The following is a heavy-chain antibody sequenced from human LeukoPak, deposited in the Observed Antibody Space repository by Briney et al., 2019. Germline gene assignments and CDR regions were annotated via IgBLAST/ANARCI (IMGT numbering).Heavy chain of an antibody. CDR2: LSFDGSNK. J-gene: IGHJ4*02. V-gene: IGHV3-30*18. CDR1: GFTFSSYG. D-gene: IGHD3-22*01. CDR3: AKSPSSSGYQYYLDN. Sequence: GRSLRLSCAASGFTFSSYGMHWVRQAPGKGLEWVAVLSFDGSNKYYADSVKGRFTISRDNSKHTLYLQMNSLRAEDTAVYYCAKSPSSSGYQYYLDNWGQGTLVTVSS.